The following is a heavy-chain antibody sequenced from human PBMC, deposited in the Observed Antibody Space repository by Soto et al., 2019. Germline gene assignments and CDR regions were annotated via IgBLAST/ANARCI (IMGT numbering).Heavy chain of an antibody. J-gene: IGHJ3*02. CDR1: GFTFSSYG. CDR2: IWYDGDVK. V-gene: IGHV3-33*01. CDR3: ARDEERVVDGVAGWGNAFDI. Sequence: RGSLRLSCETSGFTFSSYGMNWVRQAPGKGLEWVATIWYDGDVKYYAESVKGRFTVSRDDSKNTVYLQMRSLRAEDTAVYYCARDEERVVDGVAGWGNAFDIWGQGTMVTVSS. D-gene: IGHD2-15*01.